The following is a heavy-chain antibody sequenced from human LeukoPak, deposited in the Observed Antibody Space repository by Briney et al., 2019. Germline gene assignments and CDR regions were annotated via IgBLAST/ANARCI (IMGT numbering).Heavy chain of an antibody. D-gene: IGHD5-24*01. CDR2: IWYDRSNK. Sequence: GGSLRLSCAASGFTFSSYGMHWVRQAPVKGLEWVAVIWYDRSNKYYADSVKGRFTISRDNSKNTLYLQMNSLRAEDTAVYYCAKDHVEMADELFDYWGQGTLVTVSS. CDR1: GFTFSSYG. CDR3: AKDHVEMADELFDY. V-gene: IGHV3-33*06. J-gene: IGHJ4*02.